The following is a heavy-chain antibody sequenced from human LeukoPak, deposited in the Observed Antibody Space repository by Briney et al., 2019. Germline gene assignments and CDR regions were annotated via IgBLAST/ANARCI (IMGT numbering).Heavy chain of an antibody. CDR3: TRETSSRYFDY. V-gene: IGHV1-8*03. CDR2: MNPNSGNT. Sequence: GASVKVSCKASGYTFTNYDINWVRQATGQGLEWMGWMNPNSGNTGYTQKFQGRVTITRNTSISTAYMELSSLRSEDTAVYYCTRETSSRYFDYWGQGTLVTVSS. J-gene: IGHJ4*02. CDR1: GYTFTNYD.